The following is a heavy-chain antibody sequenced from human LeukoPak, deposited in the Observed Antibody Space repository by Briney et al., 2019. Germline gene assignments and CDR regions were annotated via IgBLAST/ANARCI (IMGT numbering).Heavy chain of an antibody. J-gene: IGHJ4*02. Sequence: PSETLSLTCTVSGGSISSYYWSWIRQPPGKGLEWIGFIYYSGSTNYDPSLKSRVTISVDTSKNQVSLKLSSVTAADTAVCYCARGDDSGYDEGGFDYWGQGTLVTVSS. D-gene: IGHD5-12*01. V-gene: IGHV4-59*01. CDR2: IYYSGST. CDR3: ARGDDSGYDEGGFDY. CDR1: GGSISSYY.